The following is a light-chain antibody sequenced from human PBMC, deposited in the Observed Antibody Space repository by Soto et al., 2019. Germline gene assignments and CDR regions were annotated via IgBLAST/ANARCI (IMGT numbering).Light chain of an antibody. CDR1: QSVSSN. CDR2: GAS. V-gene: IGKV3-15*01. J-gene: IGKJ1*01. Sequence: EIVMTQSPATLSVSPGARAPLSCRASQSVSSNLAWYQQKPGQAPRLLIYGASTRATGIPARFSGSGSGTEFTLTISSLQSEDFAVYYCQQYNNWPRGTFGQGTKVDIK. CDR3: QQYNNWPRGT.